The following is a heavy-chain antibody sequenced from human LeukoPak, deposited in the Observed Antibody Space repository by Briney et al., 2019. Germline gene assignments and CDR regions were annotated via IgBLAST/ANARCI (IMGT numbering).Heavy chain of an antibody. Sequence: PSETLSLTCTVSGDSISSGDYYWSWIRQPAGKGLEWIGRISSSGSTNYNPSLRSRVTISVDTSKNQFSLKLSSVTAADTAVYFCARGPYSYDSSGAFDIWGQGTMVTVSS. J-gene: IGHJ3*02. CDR2: ISSSGST. V-gene: IGHV4-61*02. D-gene: IGHD3-22*01. CDR1: GDSISSGDYY. CDR3: ARGPYSYDSSGAFDI.